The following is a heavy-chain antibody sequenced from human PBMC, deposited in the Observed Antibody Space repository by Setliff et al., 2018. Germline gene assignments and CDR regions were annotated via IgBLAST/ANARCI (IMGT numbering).Heavy chain of an antibody. CDR3: ARDGVGVPAIDYGMAV. V-gene: IGHV1-69*05. D-gene: IGHD2-2*01. CDR2: IIPIFGTA. CDR1: GGTFSSYD. J-gene: IGHJ6*02. Sequence: SVKVSCKASGGTFSSYDISWVRQAPGQGLEWMGRIIPIFGTANYAQKVQGRVTMTRDTSTSTVYMELSSLRSEDTAVYYCARDGVGVPAIDYGMAVWGQGTTVTVSS.